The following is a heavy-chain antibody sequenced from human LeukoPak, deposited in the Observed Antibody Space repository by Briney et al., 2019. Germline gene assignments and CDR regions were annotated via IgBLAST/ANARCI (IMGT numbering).Heavy chain of an antibody. CDR3: AKDTSTIAVAGTCFDY. Sequence: GGSLRLSCAASGFTFSSYGMNWVRQAPGKGLEWVAFTRYDEDNKYYAESVKGRFTISRDNSKNTLYLQMNSLRVEDTAVYYCAKDTSTIAVAGTCFDYWGQGTLVTVSS. V-gene: IGHV3-30*02. CDR2: TRYDEDNK. D-gene: IGHD6-19*01. CDR1: GFTFSSYG. J-gene: IGHJ4*02.